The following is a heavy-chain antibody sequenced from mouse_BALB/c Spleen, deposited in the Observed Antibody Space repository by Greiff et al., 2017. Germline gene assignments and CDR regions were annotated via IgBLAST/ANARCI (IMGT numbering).Heavy chain of an antibody. V-gene: IGHV3-2*02. CDR3: AKGGYYAY. J-gene: IGHJ3*01. CDR2: ISYSGST. D-gene: IGHD2-3*01. CDR1: GYSITSDYA. Sequence: DVQLQESGPGLVKPSQSLSLTCTVTGYSITSDYAWNWIRQFPGNKLEWMGYISYSGSTSYNPSLKSRISITRDTSKNQFFLQLNSVTTEDTATYYCAKGGYYAYWGQGTLVTVSA.